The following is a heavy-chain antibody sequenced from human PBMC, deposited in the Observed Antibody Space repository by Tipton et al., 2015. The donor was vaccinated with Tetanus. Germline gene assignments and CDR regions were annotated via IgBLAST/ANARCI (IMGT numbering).Heavy chain of an antibody. Sequence: LVKPTQTLSLTCTVSGGSISSSDYYWGWVRQSPGKGLEWVGSIYYSGTTHYNPSLKSRVTISIDRSKNQLSLKLTSVTAADTAVYYCARATSTGPAYNWFDPWGQGTLVTVSS. V-gene: IGHV4-39*07. J-gene: IGHJ5*02. CDR3: ARATSTGPAYNWFDP. CDR1: GGSISSSDYY. D-gene: IGHD2-8*02. CDR2: IYYSGTT.